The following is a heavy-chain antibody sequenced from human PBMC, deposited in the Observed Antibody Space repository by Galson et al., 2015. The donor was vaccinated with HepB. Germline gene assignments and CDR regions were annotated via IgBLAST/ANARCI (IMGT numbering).Heavy chain of an antibody. V-gene: IGHV3-23*01. CDR2: ITGTTGST. CDR1: GFTFSNYG. D-gene: IGHD6-19*01. CDR3: AKRVLVGGWNFDH. Sequence: SLRLSCAASGFTFSNYGMGWVRQAPGKGLEWVSVITGTTGSTHYSDSVRGRFIISRDNSKDTLYLQMDSLRVGDTAMYYCAKRVLVGGWNFDHWGQGALVTVSS. J-gene: IGHJ4*02.